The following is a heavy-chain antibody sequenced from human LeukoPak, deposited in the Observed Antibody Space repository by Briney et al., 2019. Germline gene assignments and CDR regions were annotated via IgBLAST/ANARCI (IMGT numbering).Heavy chain of an antibody. Sequence: ASVKVSCKASGYTFTSYDINWVRQATGQGLEWMGIINPSGGSTSYAQKFQGKVTMTRDTSTSTVYMELSSLRSEDTAVYYCARDQNSSSWEGVLDYWGQGTLVTVSS. CDR1: GYTFTSYD. CDR3: ARDQNSSSWEGVLDY. D-gene: IGHD6-13*01. J-gene: IGHJ4*02. V-gene: IGHV1-46*03. CDR2: INPSGGST.